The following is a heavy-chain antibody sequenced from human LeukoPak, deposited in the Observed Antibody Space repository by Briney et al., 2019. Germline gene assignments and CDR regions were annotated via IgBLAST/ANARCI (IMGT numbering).Heavy chain of an antibody. D-gene: IGHD3-16*01. CDR2: IDSSGVST. J-gene: IGHJ4*02. Sequence: GGSLRLSCAASGFTFSSYEMNWVRQAPGKGLEWVSSIDSSGVSTFCVASLRGRFTISRDNAKNSLYLQMNSLRAEDTAVYHCVRGDRRDFWGQGTLVTVSS. CDR1: GFTFSSYE. CDR3: VRGDRRDF. V-gene: IGHV3-48*03.